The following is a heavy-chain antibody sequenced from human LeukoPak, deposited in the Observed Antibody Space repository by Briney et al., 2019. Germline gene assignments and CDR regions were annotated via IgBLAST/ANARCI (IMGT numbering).Heavy chain of an antibody. D-gene: IGHD1-26*01. CDR2: INPNSGGT. CDR3: AREGPIVGATHLVDY. J-gene: IGHJ4*02. Sequence: ASVTVSFTSSGYTFTDHYMHWVRQAPGQGREWMGWINPNSGGTNYAQKFQGRVTMTRDTSISTAYMELSRLRSDDTAVYYCAREGPIVGATHLVDYWGQGTLVTVSS. CDR1: GYTFTDHY. V-gene: IGHV1-2*02.